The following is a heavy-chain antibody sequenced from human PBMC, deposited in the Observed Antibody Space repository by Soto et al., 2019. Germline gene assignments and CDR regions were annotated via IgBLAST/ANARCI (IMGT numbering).Heavy chain of an antibody. J-gene: IGHJ4*02. Sequence: LGESLKISCQVSGYTFTIYWIGWVRQMPGKGLEWMGIIYPSDSDTRYSPSFQGQVTISADQSINTAYLQWDSLKASDTAIYYCARPATTVADQFDLWGQGTPLTVSS. V-gene: IGHV5-51*01. CDR3: ARPATTVADQFDL. CDR2: IYPSDSDT. CDR1: GYTFTIYW. D-gene: IGHD4-17*01.